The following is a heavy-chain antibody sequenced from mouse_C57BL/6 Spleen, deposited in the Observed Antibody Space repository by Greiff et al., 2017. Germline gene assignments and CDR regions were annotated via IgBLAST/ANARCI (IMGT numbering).Heavy chain of an antibody. Sequence: VQLKESGAELVRPGASVKLSCTASGFNIKDDYMHWVKQRPEQGLEWIGWIDPENGDTEYASKFQGKATITADTSSNTAYLQLSSLTSEDTAVYYCCPLTTVVEGFAYWGQGTLVTVSA. CDR1: GFNIKDDY. CDR2: IDPENGDT. D-gene: IGHD1-1*01. V-gene: IGHV14-4*01. J-gene: IGHJ3*01. CDR3: CPLTTVVEGFAY.